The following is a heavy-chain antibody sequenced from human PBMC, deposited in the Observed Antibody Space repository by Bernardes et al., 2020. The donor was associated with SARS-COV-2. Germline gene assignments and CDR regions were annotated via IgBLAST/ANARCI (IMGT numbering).Heavy chain of an antibody. CDR1: GYSITSYR. V-gene: IGHV5-51*01. CDR2: IYPGDSDN. Sequence: GASLMISSKGSGYSITSYRIGWVRQMPGQGLEWMGIIYPGDSDNRYSPSFQGQVTISADKSITTDYLQWSSLKASDTAMYYCARAGYSSPHWFDPWGQGTLVTVSS. D-gene: IGHD6-19*01. J-gene: IGHJ5*02. CDR3: ARAGYSSPHWFDP.